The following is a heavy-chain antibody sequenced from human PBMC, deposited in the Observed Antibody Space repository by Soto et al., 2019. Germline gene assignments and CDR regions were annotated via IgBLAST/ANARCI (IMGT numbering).Heavy chain of an antibody. CDR1: GGTFSSYA. Sequence: SVKVSCKASGGTFSSYAISWVRQAPGRGLEWMGGIIPIFGTANYAQKFQGRVTITADESTSTAYMELSSLRSEDTAVYYCAREYCGGDCAPGGGMDVRGQGTTVTVSS. V-gene: IGHV1-69*13. CDR3: AREYCGGDCAPGGGMDV. J-gene: IGHJ6*02. CDR2: IIPIFGTA. D-gene: IGHD2-21*02.